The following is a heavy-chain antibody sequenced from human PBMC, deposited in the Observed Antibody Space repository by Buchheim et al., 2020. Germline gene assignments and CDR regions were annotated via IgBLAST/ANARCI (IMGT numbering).Heavy chain of an antibody. CDR2: IYYSGST. Sequence: QVQLQESGPGLVKPSETLSLTCTVSGGSVSSGSYYWSWIRQPPGKGLEWIGYIYYSGSTNYNPSLKSRVTISVDTSKKQVSLKLSSVTAADTAVYYCARNNYYDSSGYYIDYWGQGTL. J-gene: IGHJ4*02. D-gene: IGHD3-22*01. CDR1: GGSVSSGSYY. V-gene: IGHV4-61*01. CDR3: ARNNYYDSSGYYIDY.